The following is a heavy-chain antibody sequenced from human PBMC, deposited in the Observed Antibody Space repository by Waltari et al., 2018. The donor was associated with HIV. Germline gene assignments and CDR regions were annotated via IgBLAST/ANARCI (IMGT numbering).Heavy chain of an antibody. J-gene: IGHJ1*01. CDR3: ASYSSGWYRYFQH. D-gene: IGHD6-19*01. CDR1: GFTFSTYR. Sequence: EVQLVESGGGLVKPGGSLSLSCAASGFTFSTYRMNWVRQAPGKGLEWVSSISSSSSYIYYADSVKGRFTISRDNAKNSLYLQMNSLRAEDTAVYYCASYSSGWYRYFQHWGQGTLVTVSS. CDR2: ISSSSSYI. V-gene: IGHV3-21*01.